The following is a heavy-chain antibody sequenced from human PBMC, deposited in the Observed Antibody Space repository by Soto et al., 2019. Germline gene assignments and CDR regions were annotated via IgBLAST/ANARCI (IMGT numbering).Heavy chain of an antibody. J-gene: IGHJ6*02. CDR3: AKEEVGGSYGGYYYYGMDV. CDR2: ISGSGGST. D-gene: IGHD1-26*01. CDR1: GFTFSSYA. V-gene: IGHV3-23*01. Sequence: PGGSQRLSSTASGFTFSSYARSWVRQAPGKGLEWVSAISGSGGSTYYADSVKGRFTISRDNSKNTLYLQMNSLRAEDTAVYYCAKEEVGGSYGGYYYYGMDVWGQGTTVTVSS.